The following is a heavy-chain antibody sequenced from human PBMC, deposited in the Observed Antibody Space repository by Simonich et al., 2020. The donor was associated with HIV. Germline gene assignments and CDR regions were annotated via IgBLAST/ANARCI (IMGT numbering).Heavy chain of an antibody. D-gene: IGHD2-2*01. CDR3: ARDGRKGSSTSCSDY. Sequence: EVQLVESGGGLVKPGGSLRLSCAASGFTFSSYSMNWVRQAPGKGLEWVSSISSSSSYIYYADSVKGRFTISRDNAKNSLYLQMNSLRAEDTAVYYCARDGRKGSSTSCSDYWGREPWSPSPQ. V-gene: IGHV3-21*01. J-gene: IGHJ4*02. CDR1: GFTFSSYS. CDR2: ISSSSSYI.